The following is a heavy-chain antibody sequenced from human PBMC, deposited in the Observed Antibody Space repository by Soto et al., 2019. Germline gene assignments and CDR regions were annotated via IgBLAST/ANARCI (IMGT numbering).Heavy chain of an antibody. CDR3: ADGGEWSFNFVY. CDR2: ISASGDNA. D-gene: IGHD3-3*01. CDR1: GLIFSSYA. J-gene: IGHJ4*02. Sequence: GGSLRLSXAASGLIFSSYAMSWVRQAPGKGLDWVSGISASGDNAYYPDSVKGRFTISRDNSKNTLYLQMNNLRAEDTAVYYCADGGEWSFNFVYWGQGTLVTVSS. V-gene: IGHV3-23*01.